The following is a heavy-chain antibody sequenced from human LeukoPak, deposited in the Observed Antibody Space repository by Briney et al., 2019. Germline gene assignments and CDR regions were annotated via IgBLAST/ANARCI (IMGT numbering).Heavy chain of an antibody. J-gene: IGHJ4*02. D-gene: IGHD2-2*02. CDR3: AVGYCSSTSCYTYDY. CDR1: GYTFTSYG. Sequence: ASVKVSCTASGYTFTSYGISWVRQAPGQGLERMGWISAYNGNTNYAQKLQGRVTMTTDTSTSTAYMELRSLRSDDTAVYYCAVGYCSSTSCYTYDYWGQGTLVTVSS. V-gene: IGHV1-18*01. CDR2: ISAYNGNT.